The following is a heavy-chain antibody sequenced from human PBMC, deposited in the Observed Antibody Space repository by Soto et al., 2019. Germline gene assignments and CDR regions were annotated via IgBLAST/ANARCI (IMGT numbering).Heavy chain of an antibody. CDR3: AKGGAVYGLLTHDY. D-gene: IGHD3-9*01. Sequence: GGSLRLSCASSVFTFIDYAMSWVRQAPGKGLEWVTTITGSSSNLYYTDSVKGRFAISRDNSRNILFLQMNSLTAEDTAVYYCAKGGAVYGLLTHDYWGQGTLVTVSS. J-gene: IGHJ4*02. CDR1: VFTFIDYA. V-gene: IGHV3-23*01. CDR2: ITGSSSNL.